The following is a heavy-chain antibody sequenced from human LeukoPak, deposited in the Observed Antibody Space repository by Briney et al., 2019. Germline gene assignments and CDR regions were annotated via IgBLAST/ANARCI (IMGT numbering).Heavy chain of an antibody. CDR3: ARDRRDGYNYVDY. CDR1: GGTFSSYA. V-gene: IGHV1-69*04. CDR2: IIPILGIA. Sequence: WASVKASCKASGGTFSSYAISWVRQAPGQGLEWMGRIIPILGIANYAQKFQGRVTITADKSTSTAYMELSSLRSEDTAVYYCARDRRDGYNYVDYWGQGTLVTVSS. J-gene: IGHJ4*02. D-gene: IGHD5-24*01.